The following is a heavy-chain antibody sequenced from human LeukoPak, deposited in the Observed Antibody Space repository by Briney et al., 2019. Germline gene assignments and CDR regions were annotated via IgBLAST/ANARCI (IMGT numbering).Heavy chain of an antibody. D-gene: IGHD6-19*01. V-gene: IGHV5-51*01. CDR1: GYDFTNYW. J-gene: IGHJ4*02. Sequence: GESLKISCQGSGYDFTNYWIGWVRQMPGKGVEWMAIIYPDDPDTKYNPSFQGQVTISSDKSISTAYLQWSSLKASDTAIYYCVRQADSSGWYYFDYWGPGTRVTVTS. CDR2: IYPDDPDT. CDR3: VRQADSSGWYYFDY.